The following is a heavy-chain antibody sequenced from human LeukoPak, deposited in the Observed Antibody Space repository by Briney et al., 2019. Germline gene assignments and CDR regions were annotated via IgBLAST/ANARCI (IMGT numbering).Heavy chain of an antibody. D-gene: IGHD2-2*01. CDR2: IKQDGSEK. CDR3: ARDKVDIVVVPAKESDYKYYYFMDV. CDR1: GGSISSSSYY. J-gene: IGHJ6*03. Sequence: ETLSLTCTVSGGSISSSSYYWGWIRQPPGKGLEWVANIKQDGSEKYYVDSVKGRFTISRDNAKNSLYLQMNSLRAEDTAVYYCARDKVDIVVVPAKESDYKYYYFMDVWGKGTTVTVSS. V-gene: IGHV3-7*01.